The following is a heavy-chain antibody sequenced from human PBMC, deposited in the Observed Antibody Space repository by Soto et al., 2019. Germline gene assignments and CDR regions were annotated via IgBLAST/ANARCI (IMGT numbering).Heavy chain of an antibody. CDR3: AKDVVRFPSEGIDY. Sequence: EVQLLESGGGLVQPGGSLRLSCAASGFTFSSYAMSWVRQAPGKGLEWVSAISVSGGSTYYADSVKGRFTISRDNSKNTLYLQMNSLRAEDTAVYYCAKDVVRFPSEGIDYWGQGTLVTVSS. D-gene: IGHD2-21*01. CDR1: GFTFSSYA. J-gene: IGHJ4*02. CDR2: ISVSGGST. V-gene: IGHV3-23*01.